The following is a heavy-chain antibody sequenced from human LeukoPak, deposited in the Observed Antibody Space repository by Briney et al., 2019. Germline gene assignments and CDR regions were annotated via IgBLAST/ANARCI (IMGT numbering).Heavy chain of an antibody. D-gene: IGHD2-2*01. V-gene: IGHV4-34*01. CDR3: ASLPPYCSSTSCYLGYFDY. Sequence: SETLSLTCAVYGGSFGGYYWSWIRQPPGKGLEWIGEINHSGSTNYNPSLKSRVTISVDTSKNQFSLKLSSVTAADTAVYYCASLPPYCSSTSCYLGYFDYWGQGTLATVSS. CDR1: GGSFGGYY. CDR2: INHSGST. J-gene: IGHJ4*02.